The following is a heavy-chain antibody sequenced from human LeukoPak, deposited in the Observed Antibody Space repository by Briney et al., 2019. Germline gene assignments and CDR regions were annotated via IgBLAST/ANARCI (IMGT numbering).Heavy chain of an antibody. Sequence: GGSLRLSCAASGFTFSSYWMSWVRQAPGKGLEWVANIKQDGSEKYYVDSVKGRFTISRDNAKNSLYLQMNSLRAEDTALYYCARAPDSTWYRNWFDPWGQGTLVTVSS. CDR2: IKQDGSEK. V-gene: IGHV3-7*03. CDR1: GFTFSSYW. J-gene: IGHJ5*02. D-gene: IGHD6-13*01. CDR3: ARAPDSTWYRNWFDP.